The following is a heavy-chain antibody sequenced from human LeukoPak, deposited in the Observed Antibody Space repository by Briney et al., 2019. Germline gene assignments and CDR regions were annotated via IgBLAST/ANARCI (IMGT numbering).Heavy chain of an antibody. Sequence: GGSLRLSCAASGLIVSSNYMTWVRQAPGKGLEWVSVIYSGGGIYYADSVKGRFTISRDNSRNTLYLQMNSLRAEDTAVYYCARALNGFDIWGPGTLVTVSS. J-gene: IGHJ3*02. CDR3: ARALNGFDI. CDR2: IYSGGGI. V-gene: IGHV3-53*01. CDR1: GLIVSSNY.